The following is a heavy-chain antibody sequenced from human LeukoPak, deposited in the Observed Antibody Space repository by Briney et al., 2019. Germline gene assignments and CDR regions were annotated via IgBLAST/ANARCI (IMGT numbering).Heavy chain of an antibody. Sequence: GRSLRLSCTASGFTFSGYGMHWVRQAPGKGLEWVAEIWFDGSNKYYADSVKGRFTISRDNSKNTLYLQMNSLRAEDTAVYYCARPPREFSTTVTTFEHWGQGTLVTVSS. V-gene: IGHV3-33*08. D-gene: IGHD4-17*01. CDR3: ARPPREFSTTVTTFEH. J-gene: IGHJ4*02. CDR1: GFTFSGYG. CDR2: IWFDGSNK.